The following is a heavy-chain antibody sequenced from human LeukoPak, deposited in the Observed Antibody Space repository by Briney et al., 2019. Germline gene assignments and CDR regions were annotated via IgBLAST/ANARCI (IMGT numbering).Heavy chain of an antibody. Sequence: ASVKVSCKASGYTFTSYAMNWVRQAPGQGLEWMGWINTNTGIPTYAQGFTGRFVFSLDTSVSTAYLQISSLKAEDTAVYYCARDLTEWPEDAFDIWGQGTMVTVSS. V-gene: IGHV7-4-1*02. CDR2: INTNTGIP. CDR3: ARDLTEWPEDAFDI. J-gene: IGHJ3*02. D-gene: IGHD1-14*01. CDR1: GYTFTSYA.